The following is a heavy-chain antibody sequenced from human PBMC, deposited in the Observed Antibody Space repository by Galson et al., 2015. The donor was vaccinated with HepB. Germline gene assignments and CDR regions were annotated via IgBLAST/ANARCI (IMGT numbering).Heavy chain of an antibody. Sequence: SLRLSCAASGFTFSSYAMHWVRQAPGKGLEWVAVISYDGSNKYYADSVKGRFTISRDNSKNTLYLQMNSLRAEDTAVYYCARDKTYSSGWPLDYWGQGTLVTVSS. D-gene: IGHD6-19*01. CDR3: ARDKTYSSGWPLDY. CDR1: GFTFSSYA. V-gene: IGHV3-30-3*01. CDR2: ISYDGSNK. J-gene: IGHJ4*02.